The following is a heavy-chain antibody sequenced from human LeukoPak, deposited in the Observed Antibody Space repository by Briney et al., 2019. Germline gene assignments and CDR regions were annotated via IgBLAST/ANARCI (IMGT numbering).Heavy chain of an antibody. J-gene: IGHJ4*02. D-gene: IGHD3-3*01. CDR1: GFTFSSYG. V-gene: IGHV3-30*02. CDR2: IRYDGSNK. Sequence: PGGSLRLSCAVSGFTFSSYGMHWVRQAPGKGLEWVAFIRYDGSNKYYADSVKGRFTISRDNSKNTLYLQMNSLRAEDTAVYYCAKDGALSSVFWSGYYDYWGQGTLVTVSS. CDR3: AKDGALSSVFWSGYYDY.